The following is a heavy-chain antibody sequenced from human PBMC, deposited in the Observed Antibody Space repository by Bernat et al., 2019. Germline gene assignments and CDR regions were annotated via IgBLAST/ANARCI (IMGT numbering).Heavy chain of an antibody. Sequence: QVQLVQSGAEVKKPGSSVKVSCKASGGTFSSYTTSWVRQAPGQGLEWMGRIIPILGIANYAQKFQGRVTITADRSTSTAYMELSSLRSEDTAVYYCARVVDGNRPRWFDAWGQGTLVTVSS. CDR1: GGTFSSYT. V-gene: IGHV1-69*02. D-gene: IGHD2-15*01. CDR2: IIPILGIA. CDR3: ARVVDGNRPRWFDA. J-gene: IGHJ5*02.